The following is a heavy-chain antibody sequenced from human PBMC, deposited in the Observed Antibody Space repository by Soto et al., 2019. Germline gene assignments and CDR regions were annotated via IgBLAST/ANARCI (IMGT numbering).Heavy chain of an antibody. V-gene: IGHV1-18*01. CDR3: GRDGSGGIIDS. Sequence: QVQLVQYGAEVKKPGASVKVSCKTSGYTFTGYGINWVRQAPGQGLEWMGWISVFNGNIKYGQNMTGRVVMTTDTSTSTAYMELTSIRSHDTAVYFCGRDGSGGIIDSWGQGTMVIVSS. J-gene: IGHJ3*01. D-gene: IGHD2-15*01. CDR2: ISVFNGNI. CDR1: GYTFTGYG.